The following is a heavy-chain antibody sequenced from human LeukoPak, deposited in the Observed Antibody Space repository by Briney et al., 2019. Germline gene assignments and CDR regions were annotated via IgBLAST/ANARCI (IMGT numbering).Heavy chain of an antibody. J-gene: IGHJ6*03. CDR1: GGTFSSYA. CDR2: IIPMFGTA. D-gene: IGHD2-2*01. Sequence: GASVKVSCKASGGTFSSYAISWVRQAPGQGLEWMGGIIPMFGTANYAQKFQGRVTITADESTSTAYMELSSLRSEDTAVYYCARGGMSTSPTLDSYYYYMDVWGKGTTVTVSS. V-gene: IGHV1-69*01. CDR3: ARGGMSTSPTLDSYYYYMDV.